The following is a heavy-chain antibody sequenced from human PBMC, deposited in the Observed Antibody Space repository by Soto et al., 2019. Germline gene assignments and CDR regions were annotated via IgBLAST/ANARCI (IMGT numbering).Heavy chain of an antibody. J-gene: IGHJ4*02. CDR1: GGSISSGGYY. D-gene: IGHD2-8*01. Sequence: SETLSLTCTVSGGSISSGGYYWSWIRQHPGKGLEWIGYIYYSGSTYYNPSLKSRVTISVDTSKNQFSLKLSSVTAADTALYYCARTVRYCTNGVCYEFDYWGQGTLVTVSS. CDR2: IYYSGST. V-gene: IGHV4-31*03. CDR3: ARTVRYCTNGVCYEFDY.